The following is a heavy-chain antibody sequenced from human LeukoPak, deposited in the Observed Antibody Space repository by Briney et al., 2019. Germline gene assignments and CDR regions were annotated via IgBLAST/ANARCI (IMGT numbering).Heavy chain of an antibody. CDR2: FHYSGST. Sequence: SETLSLTCTVSGYSISSAYYWGWIRQPPGKGLEWIGSFHYSGSTYYNPSLKSRVTISVDTSKNQFSLKLSSVTAADTAVYYCASGSGSYYPWGQGTLVTVSS. V-gene: IGHV4-38-2*02. CDR3: ASGSGSYYP. CDR1: GYSISSAYY. J-gene: IGHJ5*02. D-gene: IGHD3-10*01.